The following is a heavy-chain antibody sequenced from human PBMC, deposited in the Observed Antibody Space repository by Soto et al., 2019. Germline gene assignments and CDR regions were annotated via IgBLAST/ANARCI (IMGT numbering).Heavy chain of an antibody. J-gene: IGHJ4*02. CDR3: ARGLGGSDFHYFGC. V-gene: IGHV4-34*01. CDR1: DGSFSGFY. D-gene: IGHD3-10*01. Sequence: QVPLQQWGAGLLKPSETLSLNCVVNDGSFSGFYWTWIRQPPGKGLEWIGEINHGGSTKYNPSLKGRVTMSEDMYNKQFSLKVRSVTAADTAVYYCARGLGGSDFHYFGCWDQGTLVTVSS. CDR2: INHGGST.